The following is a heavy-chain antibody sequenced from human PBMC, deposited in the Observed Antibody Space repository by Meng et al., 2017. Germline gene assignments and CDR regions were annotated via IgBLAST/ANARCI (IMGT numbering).Heavy chain of an antibody. CDR1: GFTVSSNY. D-gene: IGHD4-17*01. CDR3: ATDDYGDYGAFDY. J-gene: IGHJ4*02. V-gene: IGHV3-66*02. CDR2: IYSGGST. Sequence: GEYLKISCAASGFTVSSNYMSWVRQAPGKGLEWVSVIYSGGSTYYADSVKGRFTISRDNSKNTLYLQMNSLRAEDTAVYYCATDDYGDYGAFDYWGQGTLVTVSS.